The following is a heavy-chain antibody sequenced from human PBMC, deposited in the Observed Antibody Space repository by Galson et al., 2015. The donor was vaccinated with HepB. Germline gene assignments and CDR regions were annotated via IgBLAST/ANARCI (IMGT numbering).Heavy chain of an antibody. Sequence: SVKVSCKASGYTFTSYGISWVRQAPGQGLEWMGWISAYNGNTNYAQKLQGRVTMTTDTSTSTAYMELRSLRSDDTALYYCADYGAFLRAFDIWGQGTMVTVSS. CDR3: ADYGAFLRAFDI. V-gene: IGHV1-18*01. CDR1: GYTFTSYG. CDR2: ISAYNGNT. D-gene: IGHD4/OR15-4a*01. J-gene: IGHJ3*02.